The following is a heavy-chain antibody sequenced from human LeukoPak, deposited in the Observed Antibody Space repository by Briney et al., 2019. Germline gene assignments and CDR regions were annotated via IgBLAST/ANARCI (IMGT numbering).Heavy chain of an antibody. CDR1: GYTFTSYG. J-gene: IGHJ4*02. D-gene: IGHD6-13*01. V-gene: IGHV1-18*01. CDR3: ARGSNRYSSSWYGY. CDR2: ISAYNGNT. Sequence: ASVKVSCKASGYTFTSYGISWVRQAPGQGLEWMGWISAYNGNTNYAQKLQGRVTMTTDTSTSTAYMELRSLRSDDTAVYYCARGSNRYSSSWYGYWGRGTLVTVSS.